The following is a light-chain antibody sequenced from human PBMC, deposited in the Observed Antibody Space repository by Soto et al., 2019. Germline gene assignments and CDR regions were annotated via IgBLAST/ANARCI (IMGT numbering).Light chain of an antibody. Sequence: EIVLTQSPGTLSLSPGERATLSCRARQSVSRSYLAWYQQKPGQAPRLLIYGASSRATGIPDRFSGSGAGTDFVLTISRLEPEEVAVYYCQQYGSSSSFGQGTKVEIK. CDR2: GAS. CDR3: QQYGSSSS. J-gene: IGKJ1*01. V-gene: IGKV3-20*01. CDR1: QSVSRSY.